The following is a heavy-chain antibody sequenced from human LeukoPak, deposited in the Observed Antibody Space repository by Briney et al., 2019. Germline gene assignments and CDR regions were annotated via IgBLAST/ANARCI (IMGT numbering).Heavy chain of an antibody. CDR3: ARLPGYSSGWFHFDY. J-gene: IGHJ4*02. Sequence: SETLSLTCTVSGGSISSYYWSWLRQSPGKGLEWIGYIYYSGSTNYNPSFKSRVTISVDTSKNQFSLKLSSVTAADTAVYYCARLPGYSSGWFHFDYWGQGTLVTVSS. CDR1: GGSISSYY. D-gene: IGHD6-19*01. V-gene: IGHV4-59*01. CDR2: IYYSGST.